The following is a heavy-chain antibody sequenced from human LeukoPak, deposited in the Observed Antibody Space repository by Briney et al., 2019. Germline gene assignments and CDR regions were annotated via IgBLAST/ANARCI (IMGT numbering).Heavy chain of an antibody. J-gene: IGHJ5*02. V-gene: IGHV4-30-4*01. CDR3: ARRGYCSGGSCYAGLNWFDP. Sequence: SETLSLTCTVTGGSISSGDHYWSWIRQPPGKGLEWIGHIYYSGSTYYNPSLKSRVTISVDTSKNQFSLKLSSVSAADTAVYYCARRGYCSGGSCYAGLNWFDPWGQGTLVTVSS. CDR2: IYYSGST. CDR1: GGSISSGDHY. D-gene: IGHD2-15*01.